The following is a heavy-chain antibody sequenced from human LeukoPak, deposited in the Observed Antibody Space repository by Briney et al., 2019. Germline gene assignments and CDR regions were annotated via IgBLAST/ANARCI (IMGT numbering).Heavy chain of an antibody. D-gene: IGHD1-26*01. Sequence: GGSLRLSCAASGFTFTNAWMSWVRQAPGKGLEWVAVISYDGSNKYYADSVKGRFTISRDNSKNTLYLQMNSLRAEDTAVYYCARDRSPVGGSYYYAFDIWGQGTMVTVSS. CDR3: ARDRSPVGGSYYYAFDI. CDR2: ISYDGSNK. CDR1: GFTFTNAW. V-gene: IGHV3-30*03. J-gene: IGHJ3*02.